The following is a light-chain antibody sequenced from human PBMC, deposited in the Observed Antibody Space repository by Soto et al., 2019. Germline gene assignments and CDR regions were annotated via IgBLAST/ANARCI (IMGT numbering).Light chain of an antibody. J-gene: IGKJ2*01. CDR3: QQYNSYPYT. Sequence: DIQMTQSPSTLSASVGDRVTITCRASQSISNYLAWYQQKPGKAPNLLIYKASSLESGVPSRFSGSGSGTEFPLTISSLQPDDFATYYCQQYNSYPYTFGQGTKLEIK. CDR2: KAS. CDR1: QSISNY. V-gene: IGKV1-5*03.